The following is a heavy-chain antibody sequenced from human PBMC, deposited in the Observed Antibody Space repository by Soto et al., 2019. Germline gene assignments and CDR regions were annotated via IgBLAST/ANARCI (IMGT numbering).Heavy chain of an antibody. CDR2: INHSGST. Sequence: QVQLQQWGAGLLKPSETLSLTCAVYGGSFSGYYWSWIRQPPGKGLEWIGEINHSGSTNYNPSLKSRVTVSVDTSKNQVSLKLSSVTAADTAVYYCARSSGWRNWYFDLWGRGTLVTVSS. V-gene: IGHV4-34*01. J-gene: IGHJ2*01. CDR1: GGSFSGYY. D-gene: IGHD6-19*01. CDR3: ARSSGWRNWYFDL.